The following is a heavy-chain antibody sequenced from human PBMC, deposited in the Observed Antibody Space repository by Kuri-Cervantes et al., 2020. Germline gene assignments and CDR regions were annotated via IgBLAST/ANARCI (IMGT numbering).Heavy chain of an antibody. D-gene: IGHD4-11*01. CDR3: ARGGYSNLDY. V-gene: IGHV3-53*01. J-gene: IGHJ4*02. Sequence: LSLTCAASGFTVSSNYMSWVRQAPGKGLEWVSVIYSGGSTYYADSVKGRFTISRDNSKNTLYLQMNSLRAEDTAVYYCARGGYSNLDYWGQGTLVTVSS. CDR1: GFTVSSNY. CDR2: IYSGGST.